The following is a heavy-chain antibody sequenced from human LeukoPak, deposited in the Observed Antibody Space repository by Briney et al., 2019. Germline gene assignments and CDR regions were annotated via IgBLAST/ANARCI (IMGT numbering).Heavy chain of an antibody. Sequence: GGSLRLSCAASGFTFHHYAIHWVRQVPGKGLEWVLGISWNSAYIGYADSVKGRFTISRDNAKNSVYLQMNSLRAEDTALYYCAKDKAPLYSGYDWDLDFWGQGTMVTVSS. V-gene: IGHV3-9*01. J-gene: IGHJ4*02. CDR2: ISWNSAYI. D-gene: IGHD5-12*01. CDR1: GFTFHHYA. CDR3: AKDKAPLYSGYDWDLDF.